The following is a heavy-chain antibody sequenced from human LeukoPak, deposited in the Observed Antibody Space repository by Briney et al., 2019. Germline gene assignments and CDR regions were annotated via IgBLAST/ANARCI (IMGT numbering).Heavy chain of an antibody. CDR3: ARGPGYCSSTSCYIDY. Sequence: PSETLSLTCTVSGGSISSYYWSWIRQPPGKGLEWIGYIYYSGSTNYNPSLKSRVTISVDTTKNQFSLKLSSVTAADTAVYYCARGPGYCSSTSCYIDYWGQGTLVTVSS. D-gene: IGHD2-2*02. CDR2: IYYSGST. J-gene: IGHJ4*02. CDR1: GGSISSYY. V-gene: IGHV4-59*12.